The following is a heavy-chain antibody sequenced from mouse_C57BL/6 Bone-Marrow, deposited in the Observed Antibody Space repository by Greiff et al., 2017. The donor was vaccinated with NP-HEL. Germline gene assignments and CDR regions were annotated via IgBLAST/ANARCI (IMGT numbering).Heavy chain of an antibody. CDR2: IYPRSGNT. CDR3: ARQHYGSSYGDY. J-gene: IGHJ2*01. CDR1: GYTFTSYG. D-gene: IGHD1-1*01. V-gene: IGHV1-81*01. Sequence: VKLVESGAELARPGASVKLSCKASGYTFTSYGISWVKQRTGQGLEWIGEIYPRSGNTYYNEKFKGKATLTADKSSSTAYMELRSLTSEDSAVYFCARQHYGSSYGDYWGQGTTLTVSS.